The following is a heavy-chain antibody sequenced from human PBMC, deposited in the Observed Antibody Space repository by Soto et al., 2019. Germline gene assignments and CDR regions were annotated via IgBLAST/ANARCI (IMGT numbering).Heavy chain of an antibody. Sequence: GASVKVSCKASGGTFSSYAISWVRQAPGQGLEWMGGIIPIFGTASYAQKFQGRVTITADESTSTAYMELSSLRSEDTAVYYCARETLGESTDFDYWGQGSLVTVSS. J-gene: IGHJ4*02. CDR2: IIPIFGTA. CDR1: GGTFSSYA. D-gene: IGHD2-8*02. V-gene: IGHV1-69*13. CDR3: ARETLGESTDFDY.